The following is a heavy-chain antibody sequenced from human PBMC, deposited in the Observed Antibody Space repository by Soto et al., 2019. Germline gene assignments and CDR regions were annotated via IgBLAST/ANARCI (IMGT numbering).Heavy chain of an antibody. CDR2: ISYDGSDK. CDR1: GFIVRNYG. J-gene: IGHJ6*02. Sequence: HPGGSLRLSCAASGFIVRNYGIHWVRQAPGKGLEWVAVISYDGSDKKYADSVRGRFTISRDDSKSTMYLQMNSLRAEDTAVYYCARGYSSSSGDFHYYYSMDVWGQGTTVTVSS. V-gene: IGHV3-30-3*01. CDR3: ARGYSSSSGDFHYYYSMDV. D-gene: IGHD6-6*01.